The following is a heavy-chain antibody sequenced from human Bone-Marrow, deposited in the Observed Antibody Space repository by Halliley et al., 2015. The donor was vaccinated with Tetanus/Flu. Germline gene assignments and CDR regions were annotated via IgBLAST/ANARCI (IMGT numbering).Heavy chain of an antibody. J-gene: IGHJ4*02. CDR3: AGPSYCSGSGCLYFFDY. Sequence: QLVQSGAEVKKPGASVRVSCKASGYTLSNYGFNWVRQAPGQGLEWMGWSTAYNGNTKYARKFQGRVTMTTDTSTTTAYMELRSLRSDDTAVYYCAGPSYCSGSGCLYFFDYWGQGTLVTVSS. CDR2: STAYNGNT. V-gene: IGHV1-18*04. CDR1: GYTLSNYG. D-gene: IGHD2-2*01.